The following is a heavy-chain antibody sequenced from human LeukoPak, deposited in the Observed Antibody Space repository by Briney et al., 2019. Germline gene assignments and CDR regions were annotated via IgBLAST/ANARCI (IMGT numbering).Heavy chain of an antibody. Sequence: ASVEVSCKASGYTFTGYYMHWMRQAPGQGFELMGWINPNSGGTNYAQKFQGRVTMTRDTSISTAYMELSSLRSDDTAVYYCARDPRTTKNAFDIWGQGTMVTVSS. CDR2: INPNSGGT. CDR1: GYTFTGYY. D-gene: IGHD4-11*01. J-gene: IGHJ3*02. CDR3: ARDPRTTKNAFDI. V-gene: IGHV1-2*02.